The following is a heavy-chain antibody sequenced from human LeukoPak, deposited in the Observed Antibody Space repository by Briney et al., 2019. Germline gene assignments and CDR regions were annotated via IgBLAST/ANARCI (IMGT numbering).Heavy chain of an antibody. D-gene: IGHD2-2*01. V-gene: IGHV3-33*01. Sequence: GGSLRLSCAASGFTFSSYGMHWARQAPGKGLEWVAVIWYDGSNKYYADSVKGRFTISRDNSKNTLYLQMNSLRAEDTAVYYCARERGSSTSYDAFDIWGQGTMVTVSS. CDR2: IWYDGSNK. CDR3: ARERGSSTSYDAFDI. J-gene: IGHJ3*02. CDR1: GFTFSSYG.